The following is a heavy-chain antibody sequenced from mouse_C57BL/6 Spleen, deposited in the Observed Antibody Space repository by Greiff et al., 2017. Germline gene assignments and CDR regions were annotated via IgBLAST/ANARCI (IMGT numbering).Heavy chain of an antibody. V-gene: IGHV1-9*01. Sequence: QVQLKQSGAELMKPGASVQLSCKATGYTFTGYWIEWVQQRPGHGLAWIGEILPGSGSTYYNEKFKGKATFTADTSSNTAYMQRSSLTTEDSAIYYCAREEGPYAMDDWGQGTSVTVSS. D-gene: IGHD3-3*01. CDR2: ILPGSGST. CDR1: GYTFTGYW. CDR3: AREEGPYAMDD. J-gene: IGHJ4*01.